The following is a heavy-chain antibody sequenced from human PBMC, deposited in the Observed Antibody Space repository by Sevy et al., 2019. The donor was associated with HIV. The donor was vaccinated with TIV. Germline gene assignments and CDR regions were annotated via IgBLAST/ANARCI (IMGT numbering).Heavy chain of an antibody. Sequence: SQTLSLTCAISGDSVSSYRASWNWIRQSPSRGLEWPGRTYYRSKWFNDYATSVTSRITINADTSKNQFSLQLNSVTPEDTAVYYCAERTNDVYYYGMDVWAQGTTVTVSS. CDR1: GDSVSSYRAS. CDR3: AERTNDVYYYGMDV. CDR2: TYYRSKWFN. J-gene: IGHJ6*02. V-gene: IGHV6-1*01.